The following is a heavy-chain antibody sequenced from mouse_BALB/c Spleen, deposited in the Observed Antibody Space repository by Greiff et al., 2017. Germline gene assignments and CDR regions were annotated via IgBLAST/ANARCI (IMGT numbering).Heavy chain of an antibody. CDR2: ISYSGST. J-gene: IGHJ3*01. Sequence: EVQLQQSGPGLVKPSQSLSLTCTVTGYSITSDYAWNWIRQFPGNKLEWMGYISYSGSTSYNPSLKSRISITRDTSKNQFFLQLNSVTTEDTATYYCAREDYGSSLFAYWGQGTLVTVSA. CDR3: AREDYGSSLFAY. D-gene: IGHD1-1*01. V-gene: IGHV3-2*02. CDR1: GYSITSDYA.